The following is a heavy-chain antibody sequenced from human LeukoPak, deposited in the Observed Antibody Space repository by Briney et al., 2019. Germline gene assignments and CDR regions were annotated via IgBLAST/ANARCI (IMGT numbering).Heavy chain of an antibody. J-gene: IGHJ4*03. CDR3: ARGSRVYDRSDFHTWHDY. V-gene: IGHV4-59*01. D-gene: IGHD3-22*01. CDR2: IYSTGDT. Sequence: SSETLSLTCTVSGASINNYYWSCLRQPPLKGLEWIVYIYSTGDTSYNPPLESRDSISMDTSKNHFSLEITSVTAADTAVYYCARGSRVYDRSDFHTWHDYWGHGTLVTVSS. CDR1: GASINNYY.